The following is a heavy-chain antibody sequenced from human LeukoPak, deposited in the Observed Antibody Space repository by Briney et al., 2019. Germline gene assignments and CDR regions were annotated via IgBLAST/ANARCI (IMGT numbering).Heavy chain of an antibody. CDR3: ARVREYSSSSWVDYYFDY. Sequence: QPGGSLRLSCAASGFTVSSNYMSWVRQAPGKGLEWVSTISGSGGSTYYADSVKGRFTISRDNAKNSLYLQMNSLRAEDTALYYCARVREYSSSSWVDYYFDYWGQGTLVTVSS. CDR1: GFTVSSNY. D-gene: IGHD6-6*01. CDR2: ISGSGGST. V-gene: IGHV3-53*01. J-gene: IGHJ4*02.